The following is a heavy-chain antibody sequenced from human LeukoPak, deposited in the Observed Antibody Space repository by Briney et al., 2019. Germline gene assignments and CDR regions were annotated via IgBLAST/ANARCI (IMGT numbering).Heavy chain of an antibody. CDR2: ISSSSSYI. CDR3: ARGTATRGYNWFDP. D-gene: IGHD3-10*01. Sequence: SGGSLRLSCAASGFTFSSYSMNWVRQAPGKGLEWVSSISSSSSYIYYADSVKGRFTISRDNAKNSLYLQMNSLRAEDTAVYYCARGTATRGYNWFDPWGQGTLVTVSS. J-gene: IGHJ5*02. V-gene: IGHV3-21*01. CDR1: GFTFSSYS.